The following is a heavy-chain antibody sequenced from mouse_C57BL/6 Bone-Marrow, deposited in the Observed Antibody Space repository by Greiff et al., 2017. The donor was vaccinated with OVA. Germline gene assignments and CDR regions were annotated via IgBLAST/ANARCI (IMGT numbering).Heavy chain of an antibody. CDR3: ARSRGSGPAWFAY. D-gene: IGHD3-2*02. V-gene: IGHV1-53*01. Sequence: QVQLQQPGTELVKPGASVKLSCKASGYTFTSYWMHWVKQRPGQGLEWIGNINPSNGGTNYNEKFKSKATLTVDKSSSTAYMQLSSLTSEDSAVYFCARSRGSGPAWFAYWGQGTLVTVSA. CDR2: INPSNGGT. CDR1: GYTFTSYW. J-gene: IGHJ3*01.